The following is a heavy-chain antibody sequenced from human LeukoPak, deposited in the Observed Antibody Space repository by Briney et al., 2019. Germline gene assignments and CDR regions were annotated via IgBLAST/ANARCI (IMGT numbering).Heavy chain of an antibody. CDR2: IKSKTDGGTT. V-gene: IGHV3-15*01. CDR3: AKYMGELSLYRPGRFIDY. Sequence: PGGSLRLSCAASGFTFSNAWMSWVRQAPGKGLEWVGRIKSKTDGGTTDYAAPVKGRFTISRDNSKNTLYLQMNSLRAEDTAVYYCAKYMGELSLYRPGRFIDYWGQGTLVTVSS. J-gene: IGHJ4*02. CDR1: GFTFSNAW. D-gene: IGHD3-16*02.